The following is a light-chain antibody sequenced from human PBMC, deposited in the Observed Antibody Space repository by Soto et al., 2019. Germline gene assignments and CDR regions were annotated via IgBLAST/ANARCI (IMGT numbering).Light chain of an antibody. J-gene: IGKJ5*01. CDR2: AAS. CDR3: QQLNSYPPL. V-gene: IGKV1-9*01. CDR1: QGISSY. Sequence: IQLTQSPSSLSASVGDRVTITCRASQGISSYLAWYQQKPGKAPKLLIYAASTLRSGVPSRFSGSGSGTDFTLTISSLQPEDFGTYYCQQLNSYPPLFGQGTRLEIK.